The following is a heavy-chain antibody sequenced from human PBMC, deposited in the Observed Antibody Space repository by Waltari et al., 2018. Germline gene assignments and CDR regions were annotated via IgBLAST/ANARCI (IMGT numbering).Heavy chain of an antibody. Sequence: EVQLVESGGGLVQPGGSLGLSWAASGFGFSSYWMTWVRQAPGKGLEWVASINEDGSEKQYVDSVKGRFTISRDNAKNSLYLQMNSLRADDTAVYYCARDSTRRFDYWGQGTLVTVSS. CDR2: INEDGSEK. D-gene: IGHD6-6*01. CDR1: GFGFSSYW. V-gene: IGHV3-7*01. J-gene: IGHJ4*02. CDR3: ARDSTRRFDY.